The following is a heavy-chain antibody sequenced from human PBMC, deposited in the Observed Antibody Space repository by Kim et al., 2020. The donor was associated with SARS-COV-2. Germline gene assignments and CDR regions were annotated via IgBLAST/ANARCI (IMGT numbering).Heavy chain of an antibody. CDR2: INAGNGNT. CDR3: ARDGLRESYGYSYFDY. Sequence: ASVKVSCKASGYTFTSYAMHWVRQAPGQRLEWMGWINAGNGNTKYSQKFQGRVTITRDTSASTAYMELSSLRSEDTAVYYCARDGLRESYGYSYFDYWGQGTLVTVSS. CDR1: GYTFTSYA. D-gene: IGHD5-18*01. J-gene: IGHJ4*02. V-gene: IGHV1-3*01.